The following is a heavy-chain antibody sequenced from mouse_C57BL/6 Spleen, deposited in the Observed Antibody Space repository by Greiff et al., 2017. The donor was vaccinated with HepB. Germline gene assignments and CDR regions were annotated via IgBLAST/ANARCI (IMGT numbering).Heavy chain of an antibody. Sequence: QVQLQQSGAELVKPGASVKMSCKASGYTFTTYPIEWMKQNHGKSLEWIGNFHPYNDDTKYNEKFKGKATLTVEISSSTVYLELSRLTSDDSAVYYCARGGYGSSFYWYFDVWGTGTTVTVSS. J-gene: IGHJ1*03. CDR2: FHPYNDDT. D-gene: IGHD1-1*01. CDR3: ARGGYGSSFYWYFDV. V-gene: IGHV1-47*01. CDR1: GYTFTTYP.